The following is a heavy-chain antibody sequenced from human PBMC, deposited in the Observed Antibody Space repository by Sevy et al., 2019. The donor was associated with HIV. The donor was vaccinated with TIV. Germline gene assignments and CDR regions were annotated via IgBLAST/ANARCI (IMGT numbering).Heavy chain of an antibody. Sequence: GGSLRLSCAASGFTFSSYAMHWVRQAPGKGLEWVAVISYDGSNKYYATSVKGRFTISRDNSKNTLYRQMNSLRAEDTAVYYCARGDVDTAMVTTRYYDGMDVWGQGTTVTVSS. D-gene: IGHD5-18*01. CDR1: GFTFSSYA. V-gene: IGHV3-30-3*01. J-gene: IGHJ6*02. CDR2: ISYDGSNK. CDR3: ARGDVDTAMVTTRYYDGMDV.